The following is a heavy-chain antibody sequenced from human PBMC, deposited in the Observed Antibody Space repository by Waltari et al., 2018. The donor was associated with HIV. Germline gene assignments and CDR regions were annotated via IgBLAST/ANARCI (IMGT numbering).Heavy chain of an antibody. J-gene: IGHJ3*01. CDR2: IKSHSDGGTS. CDR3: TTDVYDGSGGNAFDV. V-gene: IGHV3-15*01. Sequence: EVQLVESGGGLVKPGGSLRLSCAVSGCDFTNAWLTWVRQAPGKGLEWIGRIKSHSDGGTSDYAAPLKGRFSISRDDSQRTLFLQISSLMTEDTGVYYCTTDVYDGSGGNAFDVWGQGTMVTVSS. CDR1: GCDFTNAW. D-gene: IGHD5-12*01.